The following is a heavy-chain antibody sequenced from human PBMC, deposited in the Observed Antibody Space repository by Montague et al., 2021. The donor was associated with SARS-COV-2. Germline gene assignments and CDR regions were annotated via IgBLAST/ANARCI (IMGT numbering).Heavy chain of an antibody. D-gene: IGHD2-2*02. V-gene: IGHV4-34*01. Sequence: SETLSLTCAVYGGSFSGYSWSWIRQPPGKGLEWIGQIYHSGSTNYNPSLKSRVTISVDTSKNQFSLKLSSVTAADTALYYCRVEPAGIPKGPNFYYMDVWGKGTPVTVSS. CDR1: GGSFSGYS. CDR2: IYHSGST. J-gene: IGHJ6*03. CDR3: RVEPAGIPKGPNFYYMDV.